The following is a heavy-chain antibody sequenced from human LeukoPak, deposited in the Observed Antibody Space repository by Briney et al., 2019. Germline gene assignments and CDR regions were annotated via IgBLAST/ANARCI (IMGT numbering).Heavy chain of an antibody. Sequence: QSGGSLRLSCAASGFTFSNYGMHWVRQAPGKGLEWVAVIWYGGSKKYYGDSVKGRVTISRDNSKNTLYLEMNSLRAEDTAVYYCAKFSFEYGDYTWVDYWGQGTLVTVSS. CDR1: GFTFSNYG. J-gene: IGHJ4*02. CDR2: IWYGGSKK. D-gene: IGHD4-17*01. CDR3: AKFSFEYGDYTWVDY. V-gene: IGHV3-33*06.